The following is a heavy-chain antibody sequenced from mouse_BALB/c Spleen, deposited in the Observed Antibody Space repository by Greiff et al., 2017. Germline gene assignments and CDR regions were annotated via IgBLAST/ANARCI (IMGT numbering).Heavy chain of an antibody. D-gene: IGHD2-1*01. CDR3: ARERNYGNYYYAMDY. CDR2: IYPGSGST. J-gene: IGHJ4*01. V-gene: IGHV1-55*01. Sequence: VQLQQSGAELVKPGTSVKLSCKASGYNFTSYWINWVKLRPGQGLEWIGDIYPGSGSTNYNEKFKSKATLTVDTSSSTAYMQLSSLASEDSALYYCARERNYGNYYYAMDYWGQGTSVTVSS. CDR1: GYNFTSYW.